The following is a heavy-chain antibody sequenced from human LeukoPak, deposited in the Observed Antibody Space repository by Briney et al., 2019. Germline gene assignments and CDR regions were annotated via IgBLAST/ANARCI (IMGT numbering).Heavy chain of an antibody. CDR1: GFTFSSYG. Sequence: GGTLRLSCAASGFTFSSYGMSWVRQAPGKGLEWVSGISWNSKMIDYADSVKGRFTISRDNAKNSLYLQMSSLRAEDTALYYCARGGITIFGGIIYQDYWGQGTLVTVSS. D-gene: IGHD3-3*01. CDR3: ARGGITIFGGIIYQDY. J-gene: IGHJ4*02. CDR2: ISWNSKMI. V-gene: IGHV3-20*04.